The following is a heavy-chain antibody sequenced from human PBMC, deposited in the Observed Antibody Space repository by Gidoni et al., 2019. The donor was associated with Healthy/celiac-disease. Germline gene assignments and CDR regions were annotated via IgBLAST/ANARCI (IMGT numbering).Heavy chain of an antibody. CDR2: IHYSGST. J-gene: IGHJ4*02. Sequence: QVQLQESGPGLVKPSQTLSLTCTVSGGSSSSGGYYWSWIRQHPGKVLEWSGYIHYSGSTYYNPSLKSRVTISVDTSKNQFSLKLSSVTAADTAVYYCATMTTVTSSQDYWGQGTLVTVSS. V-gene: IGHV4-31*03. D-gene: IGHD4-4*01. CDR1: GGSSSSGGYY. CDR3: ATMTTVTSSQDY.